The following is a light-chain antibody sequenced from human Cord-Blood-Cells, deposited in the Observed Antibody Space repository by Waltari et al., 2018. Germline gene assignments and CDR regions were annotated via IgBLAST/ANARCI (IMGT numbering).Light chain of an antibody. Sequence: DIQMTQSPSTLSASVGDRVHITCRASKSISSWLAWYQQKPGKAPKLLIYNASSLESGVPSRFSGSGSGTEFTLTISSLQPDDFATYYCQQYNSYSPYSFGQGTKLEIK. CDR2: NAS. V-gene: IGKV1-5*03. CDR1: KSISSW. CDR3: QQYNSYSPYS. J-gene: IGKJ2*03.